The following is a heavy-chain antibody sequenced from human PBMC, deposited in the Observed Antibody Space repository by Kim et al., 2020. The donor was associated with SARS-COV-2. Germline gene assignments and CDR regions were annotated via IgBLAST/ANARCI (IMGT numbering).Heavy chain of an antibody. CDR2: IYTTGST. J-gene: IGHJ4*02. CDR3: ARDSGYIDF. CDR1: GDSISNYY. V-gene: IGHV4-4*07. Sequence: SETLSLTCAVSGDSISNYYWSWLRQSAGKGLEWIGRIYTTGSTNYNPSLKSRVTMSVDTSNNHFSLNLYSVTAADTAAYFCARDSGYIDFWGQGTLVTVS. D-gene: IGHD6-19*01.